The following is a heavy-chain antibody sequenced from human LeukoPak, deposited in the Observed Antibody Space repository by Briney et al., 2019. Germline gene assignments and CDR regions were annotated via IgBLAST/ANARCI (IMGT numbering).Heavy chain of an antibody. CDR2: TKNKAENFAT. V-gene: IGHV3-72*01. Sequence: PGGSLRLSCAVSGYIFSDHYIDWVRQAPGKGLEWVGHTKNKAENFATEYAASVIGRFTISRDDSTNSVFLQMNSLKTDATAVYYCTRWRSGVSDWGQGTLVTVSS. CDR3: TRWRSGVSD. CDR1: GYIFSDHY. J-gene: IGHJ4*02. D-gene: IGHD3-3*01.